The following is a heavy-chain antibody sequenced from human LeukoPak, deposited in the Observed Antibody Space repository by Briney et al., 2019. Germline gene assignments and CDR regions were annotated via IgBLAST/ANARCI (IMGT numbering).Heavy chain of an antibody. CDR2: ISHNGLT. D-gene: IGHD3-16*01. CDR1: SGCISSSNW. CDR3: ARQDYGINTSGYDY. V-gene: IGHV4-4*02. J-gene: IGHJ4*02. Sequence: SESLSLTCVVSSGCISSSNWWSWVRQPPGKGLEWIGEISHNGLTNYNPSLKSRFTISIDKSKNQFSLKLSSVTAADTAIYYCARQDYGINTSGYDYWGQGTLVTVSS.